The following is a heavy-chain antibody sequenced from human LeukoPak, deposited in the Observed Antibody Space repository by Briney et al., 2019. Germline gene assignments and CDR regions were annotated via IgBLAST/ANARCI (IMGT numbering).Heavy chain of an antibody. CDR2: IYYTGTT. D-gene: IGHD4-11*01. V-gene: IGHV4-59*08. Sequence: PSETLSLTCTVSVGSLTTYYWSWIRQPPGKRLEWMGYIYYTGTTNYNPSFKSRVTISVDTSKNQFSLRVNSVTDADTAVYYCARLHYSKDGISRPSMDVWGRGTTVIVSS. CDR3: ARLHYSKDGISRPSMDV. CDR1: VGSLTTYY. J-gene: IGHJ6*03.